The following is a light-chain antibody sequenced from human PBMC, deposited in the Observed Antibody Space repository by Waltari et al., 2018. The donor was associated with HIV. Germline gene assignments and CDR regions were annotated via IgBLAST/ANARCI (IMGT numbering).Light chain of an antibody. J-gene: IGKJ4*01. Sequence: DIVMTQSPDSLAVSLGERATINCKSSPSVLYSSNNKNYLAWYQQKPGQPPKLLIYSASTRESGVPDRFSGSGSGTYFTLTISGLQVEDVALYYCQQYYSNPLTFGGGTKVEIK. CDR1: PSVLYSSNNKNY. CDR2: SAS. V-gene: IGKV4-1*01. CDR3: QQYYSNPLT.